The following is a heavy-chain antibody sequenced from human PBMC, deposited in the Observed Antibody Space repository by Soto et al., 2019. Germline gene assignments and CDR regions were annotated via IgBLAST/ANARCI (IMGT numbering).Heavy chain of an antibody. CDR1: GGTFSSYA. V-gene: IGHV1-69*01. CDR3: ARGLHYYDPDYYGMDV. CDR2: IIPIFGTA. Sequence: QVQLVQSGAEVKKPGSSVKVSCKASGGTFSSYAISWVRQAPGQGLEWMGGIIPIFGTANYAQKFQGRVTITADESTSTADMELSSLRSEDTAVYYCARGLHYYDPDYYGMDVWGKGTTVTVSS. J-gene: IGHJ6*04. D-gene: IGHD3-22*01.